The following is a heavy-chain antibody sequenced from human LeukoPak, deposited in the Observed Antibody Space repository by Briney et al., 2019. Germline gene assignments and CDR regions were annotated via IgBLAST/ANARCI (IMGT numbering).Heavy chain of an antibody. D-gene: IGHD2-15*01. CDR3: ARDPTANIVARPTINY. J-gene: IGHJ4*02. CDR1: GFTFSSYS. V-gene: IGHV3-21*01. Sequence: PGGSLRLSCAASGFTFSSYSTNWVRQAPGKGLEWVSSISSSSSYIYYADSMKGRFTISRDNAKNSLYLQMNSLRAEDTAVYYCARDPTANIVARPTINYWGQGTLVTVSS. CDR2: ISSSSSYI.